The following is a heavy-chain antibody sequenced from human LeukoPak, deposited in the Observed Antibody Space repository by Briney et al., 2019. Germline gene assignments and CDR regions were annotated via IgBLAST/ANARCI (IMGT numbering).Heavy chain of an antibody. CDR3: AKDETIFGVVTPTDAFDI. J-gene: IGHJ3*02. CDR1: GFTFSSYW. Sequence: PGGSLRLSCAASGFTFSSYWMHWVRQAPGKGLVWVSRINSDGSSTSYADSVKRRFTISRDNAKNTLYLQMNSLRAEDTAVYYCAKDETIFGVVTPTDAFDIWGQGTMVTVSS. CDR2: INSDGSST. V-gene: IGHV3-74*01. D-gene: IGHD3-3*01.